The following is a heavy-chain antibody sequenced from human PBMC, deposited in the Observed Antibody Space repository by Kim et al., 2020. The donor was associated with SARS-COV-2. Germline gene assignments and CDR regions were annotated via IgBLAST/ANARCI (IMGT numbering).Heavy chain of an antibody. CDR2: INSDGSRT. V-gene: IGHV3-74*03. CDR3: VRGAPGAGGFPVDL. CDR1: GFTFNSYW. J-gene: IGHJ4*01. Sequence: GGSLRLSCAASGFTFNSYWMHWVRQVPGKGLLWVSRINSDGSRTTYADSVKGRFTISRDNSKNTLYLQMNSLRAGDAALYYCVRGAPGAGGFPVDLWGQGTMVNVSS.